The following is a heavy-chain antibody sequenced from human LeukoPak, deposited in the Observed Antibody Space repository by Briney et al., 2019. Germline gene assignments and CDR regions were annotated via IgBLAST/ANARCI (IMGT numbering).Heavy chain of an antibody. CDR2: INPNSGGT. V-gene: IGHV1-2*02. Sequence: ASVKVSCKASGYTFSGYYMHWVRQAPGQGLEWMGWINPNSGGTNYAQKFQGRVTMTRDTSISTAYMELSRLRSDDTAVYYCARGFFGSGSYYDYWGQGTLVTVSS. J-gene: IGHJ4*02. D-gene: IGHD3-10*01. CDR1: GYTFSGYY. CDR3: ARGFFGSGSYYDY.